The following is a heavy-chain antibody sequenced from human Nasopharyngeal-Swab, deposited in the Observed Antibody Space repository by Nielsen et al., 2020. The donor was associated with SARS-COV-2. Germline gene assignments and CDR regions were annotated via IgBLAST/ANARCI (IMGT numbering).Heavy chain of an antibody. CDR3: AKDDSSGYTYYFDY. CDR1: GFTFDDYS. D-gene: IGHD3-22*01. V-gene: IGHV3-43*02. Sequence: GESLKISCAASGFTFDDYSMHWVRQAPGTGLDWVSLISGDGGSTYYADSVKGRFTISRDNSKNSLYLQMNSLRTEDTALYYCAKDDSSGYTYYFDYWGQGTLVTVSS. CDR2: ISGDGGST. J-gene: IGHJ4*02.